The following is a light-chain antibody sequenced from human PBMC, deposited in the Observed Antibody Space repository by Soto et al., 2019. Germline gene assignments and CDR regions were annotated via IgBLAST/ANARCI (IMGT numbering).Light chain of an antibody. J-gene: IGLJ1*01. Sequence: QSALTQPRSVSGSPGQSVTISCTGSSSDVGGYNYVSWYQQHPGKAPKLMIYDVNKRPSGVPDRFSGSKSGDAASLTISGLQAEDEAYYYCCSYAGSYPYIFGTGTKVTVL. CDR2: DVN. CDR3: CSYAGSYPYI. CDR1: SSDVGGYNY. V-gene: IGLV2-11*01.